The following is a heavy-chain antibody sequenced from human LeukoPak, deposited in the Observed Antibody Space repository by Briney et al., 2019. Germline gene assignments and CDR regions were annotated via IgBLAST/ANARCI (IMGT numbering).Heavy chain of an antibody. CDR2: ISGSGGST. D-gene: IGHD3-10*01. CDR3: AKKDSWDGSGSFVDY. Sequence: GGSLRLSCAASGFTFSSYAMSWVRQAPGKGLEWVSAISGSGGSTYYADSVEGRFTISRDNSKNTLYLQMNSLRAEDTAVYYCAKKDSWDGSGSFVDYWGQGTLVTVSS. CDR1: GFTFSSYA. V-gene: IGHV3-23*01. J-gene: IGHJ4*02.